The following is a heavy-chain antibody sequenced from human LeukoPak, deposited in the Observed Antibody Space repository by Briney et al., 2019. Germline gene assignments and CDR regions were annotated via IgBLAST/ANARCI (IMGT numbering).Heavy chain of an antibody. CDR3: ARGVWYCSSTSCPDAFDI. CDR2: ISAYNGNT. V-gene: IGHV1-18*01. J-gene: IGHJ3*02. Sequence: GASVKVSCKASGYTFTSYGISWVRQAPGQGLEWMGWISAYNGNTNYAQKLQGRVTMTTDTSTSTAYMELRSLRSDDTAVYYCARGVWYCSSTSCPDAFDIWAKGQWSPSLQ. D-gene: IGHD2-2*01. CDR1: GYTFTSYG.